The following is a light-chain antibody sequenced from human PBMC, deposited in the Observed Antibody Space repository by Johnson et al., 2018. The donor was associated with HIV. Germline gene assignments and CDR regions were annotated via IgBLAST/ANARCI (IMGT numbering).Light chain of an antibody. CDR1: SSNIGNNY. Sequence: QSVLTQPPSVSAAPGQKVTISCSGSSSNIGNNYVSWYQQLPGTAPKLLIYDNNKRPSGIPDRFSGSKSGTSATLGITGLQTVDEADYYCGTWDSSWGVFGTGTKVTVL. J-gene: IGLJ1*01. V-gene: IGLV1-51*01. CDR3: GTWDSSWGV. CDR2: DNN.